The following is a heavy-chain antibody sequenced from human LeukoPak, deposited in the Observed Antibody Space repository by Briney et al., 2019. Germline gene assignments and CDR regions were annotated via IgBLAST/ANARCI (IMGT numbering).Heavy chain of an antibody. D-gene: IGHD3-22*01. CDR3: TTARYYYDSSVSGYYYYYMDV. Sequence: GGSLRLSCAASGFTFSNAWMSWVRQAPGKGVEWVGGIKRKTDGGTTDYAAPVKGRFTISRDDSKNTLYLQMNSLKTEDTAVYYCTTARYYYDSSVSGYYYYYMDVWGKGTTVTVSS. CDR2: IKRKTDGGTT. CDR1: GFTFSNAW. V-gene: IGHV3-15*01. J-gene: IGHJ6*03.